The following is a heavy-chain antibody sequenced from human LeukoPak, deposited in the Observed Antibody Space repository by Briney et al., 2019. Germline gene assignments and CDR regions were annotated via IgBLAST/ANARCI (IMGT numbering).Heavy chain of an antibody. CDR2: IKQDGSEK. D-gene: IGHD2-21*02. CDR1: GFTFSSYW. V-gene: IGHV3-7*01. Sequence: GGSLRLSCAASGFTFSSYWMSWVRQAPGKGLEWVANIKQDGSEKYSVDSVKGRFTISRDNAKNSLYLQMNSLRGEDTAVYYCARGRGGDCYSCWFDPWGQGTLVTVSS. CDR3: ARGRGGDCYSCWFDP. J-gene: IGHJ5*02.